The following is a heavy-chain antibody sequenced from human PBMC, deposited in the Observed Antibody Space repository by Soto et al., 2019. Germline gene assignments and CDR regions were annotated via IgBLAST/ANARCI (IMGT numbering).Heavy chain of an antibody. D-gene: IGHD3-16*01. V-gene: IGHV1-18*01. CDR3: ARDPYLGDHKY. CDR2: ISAYSGKT. CDR1: GYTFTTYG. J-gene: IGHJ4*02. Sequence: QVQLVQSGGEVKKPGASVKVSCKTSGYTFTTYGISWVRQAPGQGLEWVGWISAYSGKTHYAQKFQGKVTMTTDTSTNTAYLALRSLRSDDTAVYYCARDPYLGDHKYWGQGILVTVSS.